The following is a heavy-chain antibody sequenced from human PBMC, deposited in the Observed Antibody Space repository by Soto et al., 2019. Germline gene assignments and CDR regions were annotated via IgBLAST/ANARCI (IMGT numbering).Heavy chain of an antibody. V-gene: IGHV1-69*02. CDR3: ANRGYSYGFVIY. D-gene: IGHD5-18*01. CDR1: GGTFSSYT. Sequence: QVQLVQSGAEVKKPGSSVKVSCKASGGTFSSYTFSWVRQAPGQGLEWMGRIIPMLGIANYAQKFQGRVTITADKSTSTAYMELCSLRSEDTAVYYCANRGYSYGFVIYWGQGTLVTVSS. J-gene: IGHJ4*02. CDR2: IIPMLGIA.